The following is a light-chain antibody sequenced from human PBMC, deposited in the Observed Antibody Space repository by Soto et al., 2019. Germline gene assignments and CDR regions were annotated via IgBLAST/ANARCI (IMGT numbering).Light chain of an antibody. V-gene: IGKV1-5*01. CDR3: QQYNSYSPKT. Sequence: DIQMTQSPSTLSASVGDRVTITCRASQSISSWLAWYQQKPGKAPKLLIYDASSLESGVPSRFSGSGSGTEFTLTISSLQPDDFATYYCQQYNSYSPKTFGPGTKVDNK. CDR2: DAS. J-gene: IGKJ3*01. CDR1: QSISSW.